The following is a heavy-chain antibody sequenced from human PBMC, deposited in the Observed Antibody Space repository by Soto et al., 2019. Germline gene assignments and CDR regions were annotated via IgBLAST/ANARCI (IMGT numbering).Heavy chain of an antibody. CDR1: GFTFSSYW. CDR3: AVAVAGTTAIGY. V-gene: IGHV3-74*01. D-gene: IGHD6-19*01. Sequence: EVQLVESGGGLVQPGGSPRLSCAASGFTFSSYWMHWVRQAPGKGLVWVSRINSDGSSTSYADSVKGRFTISRDNAKNTLSLQMNSLRAEDTAVYYCAVAVAGTTAIGYWGQGTLVTVSS. CDR2: INSDGSST. J-gene: IGHJ4*02.